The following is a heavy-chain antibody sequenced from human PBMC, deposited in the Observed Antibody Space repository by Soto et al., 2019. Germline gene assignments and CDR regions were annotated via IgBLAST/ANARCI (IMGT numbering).Heavy chain of an antibody. CDR1: GGSINSYW. J-gene: IGHJ4*02. V-gene: IGHV4-4*07. D-gene: IGHD3-10*01. CDR2: VYSSGTT. Sequence: SETLSLTCSVSGGSINSYWWSWVRQPAGKGLEWIGRVYSSGTTDYNPSLNSRATLSVETSKNQFSLKLSSVTAADTAVYYCARDIGSYAYGEGYWGQGXQVTVYS. CDR3: ARDIGSYAYGEGY.